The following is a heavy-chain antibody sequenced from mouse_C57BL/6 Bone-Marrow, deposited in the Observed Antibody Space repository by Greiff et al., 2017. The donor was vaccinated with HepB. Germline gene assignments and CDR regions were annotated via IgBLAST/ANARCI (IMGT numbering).Heavy chain of an antibody. CDR3: ARHPYYFDY. Sequence: EVQLQQSGPELVKPGASVKISCKASGYTFTDYYMNWVKQSHGKSLEWIGDINPNNGGTSYNQKFKGKATLTVDKSSSTAYMELHSLTSEDSAVYYCARHPYYFDYWGQGTTLTVSS. V-gene: IGHV1-26*01. CDR2: INPNNGGT. J-gene: IGHJ2*01. CDR1: GYTFTDYY.